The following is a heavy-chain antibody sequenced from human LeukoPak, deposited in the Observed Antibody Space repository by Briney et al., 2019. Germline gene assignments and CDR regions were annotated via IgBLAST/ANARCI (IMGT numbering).Heavy chain of an antibody. CDR2: MNPNSGNT. V-gene: IGHV1-8*01. D-gene: IGHD3-10*01. CDR1: GYTFTSYD. Sequence: ASVKLSCKASGYTFTSYDINWVRQAAGQGLEWMGWMNPNSGNTGYAQKFQGRVTITRNTSISTAYMELSSLRSEGTAVYYCARALLLWFGELSRFDYWGQGTLVTVSS. CDR3: ARALLLWFGELSRFDY. J-gene: IGHJ4*02.